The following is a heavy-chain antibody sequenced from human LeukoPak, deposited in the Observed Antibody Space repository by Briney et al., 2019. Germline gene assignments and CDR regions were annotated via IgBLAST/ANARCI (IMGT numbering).Heavy chain of an antibody. CDR2: VYDSGNI. J-gene: IGHJ5*02. CDR1: GGSIKNDGYS. Sequence: SETLSLTCAVSGGSIKNDGYSWSWIRQSPEKGLEWLGYVYDSGNIYYNPSLQSRATISVEVSKNHFSLELRSVTAADTAVYYCARGPYNWNTVVGSGFDPWGQGTLVIVSS. CDR3: ARGPYNWNTVVGSGFDP. D-gene: IGHD1-20*01. V-gene: IGHV4-30-4*07.